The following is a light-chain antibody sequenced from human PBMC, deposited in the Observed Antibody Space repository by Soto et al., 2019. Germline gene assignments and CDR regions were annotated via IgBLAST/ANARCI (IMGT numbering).Light chain of an antibody. CDR2: DAS. V-gene: IGKV1-5*01. CDR3: QQYNSYSPT. Sequence: DIQMTQSPSTLSASVGDTVTITCRASQSISSWLAWYQQKPGKAPKLLIYDASSLESGVPSRFSGSGSGTEFTLTISGLQPGDSATYYCQQYNSYSPTFGQRTKVDI. J-gene: IGKJ1*01. CDR1: QSISSW.